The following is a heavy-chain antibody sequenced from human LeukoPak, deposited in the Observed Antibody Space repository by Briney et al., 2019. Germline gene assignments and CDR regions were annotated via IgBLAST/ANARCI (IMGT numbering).Heavy chain of an antibody. V-gene: IGHV4-39*01. CDR2: IYYGRDT. Sequence: PSETLSLTCTASGGSITSSSYYWGWLRQPPGKGLEWIARIYYGRDTNYNPTLKSRVTISVDTSKNQFSLKLISVTAADTAVYYCARHRRSSGWPYYFDYWGQGTLVAVSS. D-gene: IGHD6-19*01. J-gene: IGHJ4*02. CDR3: ARHRRSSGWPYYFDY. CDR1: GGSITSSSYY.